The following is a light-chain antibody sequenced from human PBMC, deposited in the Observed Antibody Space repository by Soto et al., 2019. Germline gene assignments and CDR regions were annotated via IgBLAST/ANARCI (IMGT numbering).Light chain of an antibody. V-gene: IGLV1-51*01. J-gene: IGLJ2*01. CDR2: DND. Sequence: QSVLTQPPSVSAAPGQRVTISCSGTSSNIGSNSVSWYQQVPATAPRLLVFDNDQRPSGIPDRFSASQSGASATLDITGLRTGDEAQNYCATWDSSLNSLVFGGGTKLTVL. CDR1: SSNIGSNS. CDR3: ATWDSSLNSLV.